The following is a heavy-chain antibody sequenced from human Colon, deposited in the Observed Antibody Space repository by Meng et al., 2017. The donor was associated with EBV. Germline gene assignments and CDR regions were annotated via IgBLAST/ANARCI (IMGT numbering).Heavy chain of an antibody. Sequence: QVQLQESGPGLVKPSQTLSLTCPVSGGSISSGTYYWGWIRQLPGKGLEWIAYIHYSWSTYYSPSLKSRVTISVDTSKNQLSLKLSSMTAADTAVYYCARYVFDSSSLYSNWFDPWGQGTLVTVS. D-gene: IGHD3-22*01. CDR3: ARYVFDSSSLYSNWFDP. CDR2: IHYSWST. CDR1: GGSISSGTYY. V-gene: IGHV4-31*03. J-gene: IGHJ5*02.